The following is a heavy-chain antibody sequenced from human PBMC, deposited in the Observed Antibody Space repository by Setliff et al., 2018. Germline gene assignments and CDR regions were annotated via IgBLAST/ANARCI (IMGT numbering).Heavy chain of an antibody. CDR1: GGSFSNHG. CDR3: AREGVDIRSSTDYRYYMDV. D-gene: IGHD5-12*01. Sequence: ASVKVSCKASGGSFSNHGFTWVRQAPGQGLEWMGGTIPMFGSANYAQKFQGRVTIITDEFTGTAYMELSSLRTEDTAVYYCAREGVDIRSSTDYRYYMDVWGKGTTVTVS. CDR2: TIPMFGSA. J-gene: IGHJ6*03. V-gene: IGHV1-69*05.